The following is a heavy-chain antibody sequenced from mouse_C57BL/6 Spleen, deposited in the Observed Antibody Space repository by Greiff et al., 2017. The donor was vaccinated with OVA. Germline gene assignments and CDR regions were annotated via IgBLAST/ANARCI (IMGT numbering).Heavy chain of an antibody. Sequence: VQLQQSGAELAKPGASVKLSCKASGYTFTSYWMHWVKQRPGQGLEWIGYINPSSGYTKYNQKFKDKATLTADKSSSTAYMQLSSLTYEDSAVYYCARYEYADGFDDYDGGYAMDYWGQGTSVTVSS. D-gene: IGHD2-4*01. CDR2: INPSSGYT. CDR3: ARYEYADGFDDYDGGYAMDY. J-gene: IGHJ4*01. CDR1: GYTFTSYW. V-gene: IGHV1-7*01.